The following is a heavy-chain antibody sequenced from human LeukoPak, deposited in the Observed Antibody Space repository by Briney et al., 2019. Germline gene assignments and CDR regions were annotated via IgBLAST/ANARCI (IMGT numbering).Heavy chain of an antibody. CDR3: ATRVVPAAIRWNYAGDYFDY. D-gene: IGHD2-2*02. CDR1: GYTFTSYG. Sequence: GASVKVSCKASGYTFTSYGISWVRQAPGQGLEGMGGFDPEDGETIYAQKFQGRVTMTEDTSTDTAYMELSSLRSEDTAVYYCATRVVPAAIRWNYAGDYFDYWGQGTLVTVSS. CDR2: FDPEDGET. V-gene: IGHV1-24*01. J-gene: IGHJ4*02.